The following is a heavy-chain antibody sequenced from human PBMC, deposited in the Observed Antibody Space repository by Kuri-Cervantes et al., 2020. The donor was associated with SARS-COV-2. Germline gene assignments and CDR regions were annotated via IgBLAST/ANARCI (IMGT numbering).Heavy chain of an antibody. CDR1: GFTFSSYA. J-gene: IGHJ4*02. D-gene: IGHD3-10*01. CDR2: ISYDGSNK. Sequence: GESLKISCAASGFTFSSYAMHWVRQAPGKGLEWVAVISYDGSNKYYADSVKGRFTISRDNSKNTLYLQMNSLRAEDTAVYYCARGWFGELLFLSRIYFDYWGQGTLVTVSS. CDR3: ARGWFGELLFLSRIYFDY. V-gene: IGHV3-30-3*01.